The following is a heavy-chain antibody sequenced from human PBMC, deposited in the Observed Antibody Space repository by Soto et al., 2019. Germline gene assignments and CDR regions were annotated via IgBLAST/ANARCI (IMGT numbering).Heavy chain of an antibody. V-gene: IGHV3-9*01. Sequence: EVQLVESGGGLVQPGRSLRLSCAASGFTFDDYAMHWVRQAPGKGLEWVSGISWNSGSIGYADSVKGRFTISRDNAKNSLYLQMNSLRAEDTALYYCAKAGSSGWYRESDYWGQGTLVTVSS. J-gene: IGHJ4*02. CDR2: ISWNSGSI. D-gene: IGHD6-19*01. CDR3: AKAGSSGWYRESDY. CDR1: GFTFDDYA.